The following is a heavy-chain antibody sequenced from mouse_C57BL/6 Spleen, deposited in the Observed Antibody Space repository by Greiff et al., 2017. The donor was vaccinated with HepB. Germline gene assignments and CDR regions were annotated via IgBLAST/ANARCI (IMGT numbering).Heavy chain of an antibody. CDR3: ARPLYYGSSYGDWYFDV. V-gene: IGHV5-17*01. CDR1: GFTFSDYG. D-gene: IGHD1-1*01. CDR2: ISSGSSTI. J-gene: IGHJ1*03. Sequence: EVQVVESGGGLVKPGGSLKLSCAASGFTFSDYGMHWVRQAPEKGLEWVAYISSGSSTIYYADTVKGRFTISRDNAKNTLFLQMTSLRSEDTAMYYCARPLYYGSSYGDWYFDVWGTGTTVTVSS.